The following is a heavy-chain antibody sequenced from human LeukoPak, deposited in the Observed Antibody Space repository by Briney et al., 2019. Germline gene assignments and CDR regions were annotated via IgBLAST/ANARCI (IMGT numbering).Heavy chain of an antibody. D-gene: IGHD1-26*01. V-gene: IGHV3-9*01. J-gene: IGHJ4*02. CDR1: GFTFDDYA. Sequence: GGSLRLSCAASGFTFDDYAMHWVRQAPGKGLEWVSGISWNSGSIGYADSVKGRFTISRDNSKNTLYLQMNSLRAEDTAVYYCAKDTEWELLFDYWGQGTLVTVSS. CDR2: ISWNSGSI. CDR3: AKDTEWELLFDY.